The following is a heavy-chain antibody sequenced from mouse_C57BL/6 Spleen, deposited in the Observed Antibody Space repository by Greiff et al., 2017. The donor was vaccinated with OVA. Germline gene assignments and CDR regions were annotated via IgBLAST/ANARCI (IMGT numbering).Heavy chain of an antibody. D-gene: IGHD1-1*01. V-gene: IGHV5-17*01. J-gene: IGHJ1*03. Sequence: EVKLMESGGGLVKPGGSLKLSCAASGFTFSDYGMHWVRQAPEKGLEWVAYISSGSSTIYYADTVKGRFTISRDNAKNTLFLQMTSLRSEDTAMYYCARQRDGRESWGYFDVWGTGTTVTVSS. CDR1: GFTFSDYG. CDR2: ISSGSSTI. CDR3: ARQRDGRESWGYFDV.